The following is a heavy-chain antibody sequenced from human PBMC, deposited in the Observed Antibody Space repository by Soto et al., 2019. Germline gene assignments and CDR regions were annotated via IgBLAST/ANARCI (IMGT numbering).Heavy chain of an antibody. V-gene: IGHV4-30-4*01. CDR3: AIGNALRGYCSGGRCPGWFDP. J-gene: IGHJ5*02. Sequence: PSETLPLTCTVAGGSISSGDYNWSWIRQPPGKGLEWIGYIYYSGSTYYNPSLKSRVTISVDTSRSQFSLRLTSVHAADTGVYYCAIGNALRGYCSGGRCPGWFDPWGQGTLVTVSS. D-gene: IGHD2-15*01. CDR2: IYYSGST. CDR1: GGSISSGDYN.